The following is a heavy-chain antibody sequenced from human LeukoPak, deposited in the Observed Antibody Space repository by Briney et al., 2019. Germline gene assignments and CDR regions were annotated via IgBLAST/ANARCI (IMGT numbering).Heavy chain of an antibody. D-gene: IGHD6-6*01. Sequence: ASVNVSFKASGYTFTSYGISWVRQAPGQGLEWMGWISAYNGNTNYAQKLQGRVTMTTGTSTSTAYMELRSLRSDDTAVYYCARDSYSSSPYFQHWGQGTLVTVSS. V-gene: IGHV1-18*01. J-gene: IGHJ1*01. CDR3: ARDSYSSSPYFQH. CDR1: GYTFTSYG. CDR2: ISAYNGNT.